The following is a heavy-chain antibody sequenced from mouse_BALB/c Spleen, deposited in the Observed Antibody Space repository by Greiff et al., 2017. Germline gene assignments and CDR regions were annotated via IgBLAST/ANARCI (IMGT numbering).Heavy chain of an antibody. Sequence: EVQRVESGGGLVQPGGSLKLSCAASGFTFSSYTMSWVRQTPEKRLEWVAYISNGGGSTYYPDTVKGRFTISRDNAKNTLYLQMSSLKSEDTAMYYCARHELGYAMDYWGQGTSVTVSS. CDR1: GFTFSSYT. CDR2: ISNGGGST. J-gene: IGHJ4*01. D-gene: IGHD4-1*01. V-gene: IGHV5-12-2*01. CDR3: ARHELGYAMDY.